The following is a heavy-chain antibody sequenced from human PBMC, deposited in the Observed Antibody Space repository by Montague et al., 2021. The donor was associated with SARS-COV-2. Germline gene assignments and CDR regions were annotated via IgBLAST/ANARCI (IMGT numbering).Heavy chain of an antibody. Sequence: SETLSLTCTVSGGSVSSDNWWTWARQPPGKGLEWIGEINNSGSTNYNPSLKSRVTISVDTSKNQFSLKLSSVTAADTAVYYCARGSWHIVVVTAIRDGYYGMDVWGQGTTVTVSS. J-gene: IGHJ6*02. V-gene: IGHV4-4*02. D-gene: IGHD2-21*02. CDR3: ARGSWHIVVVTAIRDGYYGMDV. CDR2: INNSGST. CDR1: GGSVSSDNW.